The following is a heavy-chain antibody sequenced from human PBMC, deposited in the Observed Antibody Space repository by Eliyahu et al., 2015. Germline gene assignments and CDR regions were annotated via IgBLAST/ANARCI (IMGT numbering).Heavy chain of an antibody. CDR3: ARDGQVAAAGLYFDY. Sequence: QVQLVESGGGVVQPGRSLXLSCAXSGFTFSGYGMHXVRQAPGKGLEWVAVIWYDGSNKYYADSVKGRFTISRDNSKNTLYLQMNSLRAEDTAVYYCARDGQVAAAGLYFDYWGQGTLVTVSS. CDR1: GFTFSGYG. J-gene: IGHJ4*02. CDR2: IWYDGSNK. D-gene: IGHD6-13*01. V-gene: IGHV3-33*01.